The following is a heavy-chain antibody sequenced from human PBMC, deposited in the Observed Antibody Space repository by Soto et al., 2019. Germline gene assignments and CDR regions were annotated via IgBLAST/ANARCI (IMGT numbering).Heavy chain of an antibody. CDR1: GYSFSDYD. CDR3: ARDKRCNWNDEGWFDP. V-gene: IGHV1-8*01. CDR2: MNPNSGNT. D-gene: IGHD1-20*01. J-gene: IGHJ5*02. Sequence: QVQLVQSGAEVKKPGASVKVSCKASGYSFSDYDINWVRQATGQGPEWMGWMNPNSGNTGSAQKFQGRVTMTSNTSINTAYMELSSLGSEDTAVYYCARDKRCNWNDEGWFDPWGQGTLVTVSS.